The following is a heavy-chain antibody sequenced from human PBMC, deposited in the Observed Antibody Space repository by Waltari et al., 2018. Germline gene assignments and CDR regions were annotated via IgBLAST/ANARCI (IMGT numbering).Heavy chain of an antibody. Sequence: QLQLQESGPGPVKPSETLSLTCTVPGGPISSSSYYWGWIRQPPGKGLEWIGSIYYSGSTYYNPSLKSRVTISVDTSKNQFSLKLSSVTAADTAVYYCASGQRDPSLYYYYYYMDVWGKGTTVTISS. V-gene: IGHV4-39*07. J-gene: IGHJ6*03. CDR1: GGPISSSSYY. CDR3: ASGQRDPSLYYYYYYMDV. CDR2: IYYSGST.